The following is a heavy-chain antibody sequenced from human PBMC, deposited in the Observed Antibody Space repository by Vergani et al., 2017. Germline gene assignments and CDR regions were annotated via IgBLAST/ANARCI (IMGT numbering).Heavy chain of an antibody. CDR1: GFTFDDYA. D-gene: IGHD3-16*01. J-gene: IGHJ3*02. CDR2: ISWNRGSI. Sequence: EVQLVESGGGLVQPGRSLRLSCAASGFTFDDYAMHWVRQAPGKGMEWVSGISWNRGSIGYADSVKGRFTISRDNAKNSLYLQMNSLRAEDTALYYCAKDKRANGGGAFDIWGQGTMVTVSS. CDR3: AKDKRANGGGAFDI. V-gene: IGHV3-9*01.